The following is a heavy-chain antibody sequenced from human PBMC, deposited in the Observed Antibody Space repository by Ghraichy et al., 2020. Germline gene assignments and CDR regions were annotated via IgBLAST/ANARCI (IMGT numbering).Heavy chain of an antibody. CDR1: GGSFSGYY. D-gene: IGHD2-8*01. CDR3: ARGPRHYCTNGVCRPIDY. Sequence: SETLSLTCAVYGGSFSGYYWSWIRQPPGKGLEWIGEINHSGSTNYNPSLKSRVTISVDTSKNQFSLKLSSVTAADTAVYYCARGPRHYCTNGVCRPIDYWGQGTLVTVSS. V-gene: IGHV4-34*01. J-gene: IGHJ4*02. CDR2: INHSGST.